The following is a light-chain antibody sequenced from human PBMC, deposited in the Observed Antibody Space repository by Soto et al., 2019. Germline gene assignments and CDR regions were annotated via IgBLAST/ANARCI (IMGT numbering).Light chain of an antibody. CDR1: QSVSSTY. CDR3: QQYGRSPNT. V-gene: IGKV3-20*01. Sequence: EVVLTQSPGTLSLSPGERATLSCRASQSVSSTYLAWYQQKPGQSPRLLIYSTSSRATGIPDRFSGSGSGTDFPLTISRLEPEDFAVYYCQQYGRSPNTFGQGTKLEI. CDR2: STS. J-gene: IGKJ2*01.